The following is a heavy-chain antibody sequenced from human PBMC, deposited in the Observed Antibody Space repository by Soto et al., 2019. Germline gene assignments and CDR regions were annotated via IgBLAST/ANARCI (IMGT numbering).Heavy chain of an antibody. Sequence: QAQLVQSGAEAKRPGTSVKVSCKVSGYTFTNYFHWIRQAPGQGLEWMGWMNPNDGDTEYARKFQGRVTLTRDTSISTTSMELSSMPSDDPVVYYCARENWSYVDWCQGSVVTISS. D-gene: IGHD1-26*01. CDR1: GYTFTNY. CDR2: MNPNDGDT. J-gene: IGHJ4*02. V-gene: IGHV1-2*02. CDR3: ARENWSYVD.